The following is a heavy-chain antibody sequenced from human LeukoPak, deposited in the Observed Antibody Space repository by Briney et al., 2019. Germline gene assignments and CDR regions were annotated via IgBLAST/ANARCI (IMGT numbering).Heavy chain of an antibody. CDR2: ISAYNGNT. D-gene: IGHD3-16*02. Sequence: ASVKVSCKASGYTFTSYGISWVRQAPGQGLEWMGWISAYNGNTNYAQKLQGRVTMTTDTSTSTAYMELRSLRSDDTAVYYCASTPTWGSYRYYFDYWGQGTLVTVSS. V-gene: IGHV1-18*01. CDR3: ASTPTWGSYRYYFDY. CDR1: GYTFTSYG. J-gene: IGHJ4*02.